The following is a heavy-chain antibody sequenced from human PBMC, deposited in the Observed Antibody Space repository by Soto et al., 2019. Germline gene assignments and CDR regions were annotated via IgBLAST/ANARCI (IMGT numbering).Heavy chain of an antibody. CDR2: MSHTGRT. Sequence: AETLSLTCSVSTAAMRTYSWTWIRQSTGKGLEWIGQMSHTGRTKYNPSFESRVTISVDTSRKQFTLKQTYVTAADTALYYCARDDTTRLFDFWGQGTLVTVSS. CDR3: ARDDTTRLFDF. CDR1: TAAMRTYS. D-gene: IGHD3-3*01. V-gene: IGHV4-59*01. J-gene: IGHJ4*02.